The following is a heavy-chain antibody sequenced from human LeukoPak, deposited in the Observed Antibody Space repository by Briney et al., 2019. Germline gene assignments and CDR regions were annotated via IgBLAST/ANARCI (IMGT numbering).Heavy chain of an antibody. CDR2: INPNSGGT. Sequence: ASVKVSCKASGYTFTDYYMHWVRQAPGQGLEWMGWINPNSGGTNYAQNFQGRVTMTRDTSISKVYMELSRLRSDDTAMYYCARDPDVTVLELTPWGQGTLVTVSS. J-gene: IGHJ5*02. V-gene: IGHV1-2*02. CDR3: ARDPDVTVLELTP. CDR1: GYTFTDYY. D-gene: IGHD2/OR15-2a*01.